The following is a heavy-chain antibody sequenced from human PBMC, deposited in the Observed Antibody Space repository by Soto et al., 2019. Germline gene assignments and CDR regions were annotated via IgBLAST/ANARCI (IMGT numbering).Heavy chain of an antibody. V-gene: IGHV3-48*02. J-gene: IGHJ6*02. CDR3: ARDGSGYNYGPDYYGMDV. CDR1: GFTFSSYS. D-gene: IGHD5-18*01. CDR2: ISSSSSNI. Sequence: GGSLRLSCAASGFTFSSYSMNWVRQAPGKGLEWVSYISSSSSNIYYADSVKGRFTMSRDNAKNSLYLQMNSLRDEDTAVYYCARDGSGYNYGPDYYGMDVWGQGTTVTVSS.